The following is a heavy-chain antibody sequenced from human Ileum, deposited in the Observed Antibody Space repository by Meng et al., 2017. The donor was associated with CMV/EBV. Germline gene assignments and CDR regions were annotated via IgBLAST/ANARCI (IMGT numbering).Heavy chain of an antibody. CDR2: IITALGVT. J-gene: IGHJ6*02. D-gene: IGHD6-13*01. CDR3: ASKEQLAMMGSGYYGMDV. Sequence: SVKVSCKGSGGTFSSYSFSWVRQAPGQGLEWMGGIITALGVTKYAQHFQGRVTITADKSTNTAYMELSSLRSEDTAVYFCASKEQLAMMGSGYYGMDVWGQGTTVTVS. V-gene: IGHV1-69*10. CDR1: GGTFSSYS.